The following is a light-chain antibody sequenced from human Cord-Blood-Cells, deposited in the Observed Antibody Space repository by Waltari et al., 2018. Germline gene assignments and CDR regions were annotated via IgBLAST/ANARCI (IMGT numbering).Light chain of an antibody. V-gene: IGKV3-20*01. CDR1: QSVSSSY. CDR2: GAS. CDR3: QQYGSSPLT. Sequence: EIVLTQSLGPLSLSPGERATLSCRASQSVSSSYLAWYQQKPGQAPRLLIYGASSRATGIPDRFSGSGSGTDFTLTISRLEPEDFAVYYCQQYGSSPLTFGPGTKVDIK. J-gene: IGKJ3*01.